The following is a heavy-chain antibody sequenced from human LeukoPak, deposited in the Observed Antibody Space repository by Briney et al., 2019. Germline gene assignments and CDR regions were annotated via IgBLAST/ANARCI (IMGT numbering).Heavy chain of an antibody. D-gene: IGHD1-26*01. CDR3: ARGRSFSGYYSYYGMDV. J-gene: IGHJ6*02. CDR2: INHSGST. CDR1: GGSFSGYY. Sequence: SETLSLTCAVYGGSFSGYYWSWIRQPPGKGLEWIGEINHSGSTNYNPPLKSRVTISVDTSKNQFSLKLSSVTAADTAVYYCARGRSFSGYYSYYGMDVWGQGTTVTVSS. V-gene: IGHV4-34*01.